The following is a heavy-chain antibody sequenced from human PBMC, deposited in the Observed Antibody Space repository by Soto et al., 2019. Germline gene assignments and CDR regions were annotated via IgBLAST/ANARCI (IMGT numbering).Heavy chain of an antibody. CDR3: AKALGELSPESYDH. CDR1: GFTFSSDG. V-gene: IGHV3-30*18. CDR2: ISYDGSNQ. Sequence: QVQLVESGGGVVQPGRSLRLSCAASGFTFSSDGMHWVRQAPGKGLEWVAIISYDGSNQYYADSVKGRFTISRDNSKHTICLQMNSLRAEDTAVYYCAKALGELSPESYDHWGQGVLVTVSS. D-gene: IGHD3-16*02. J-gene: IGHJ4*02.